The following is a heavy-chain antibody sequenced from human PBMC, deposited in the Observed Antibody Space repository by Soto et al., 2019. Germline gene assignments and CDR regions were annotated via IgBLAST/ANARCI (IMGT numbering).Heavy chain of an antibody. Sequence: QVQLVQSGAEVKEPGASVKVSCTASGYTFTSFGISWVRQAPGQGLEWMGWISAYNGNTNYAERLQGRVTMTTDTTTSTAYMELRRMSSAAKAVYYCARDRDYRTLLPDYGLDVWGQGTTVTVSS. CDR1: GYTFTSFG. V-gene: IGHV1-18*04. J-gene: IGHJ6*02. CDR2: ISAYNGNT. CDR3: ARDRDYRTLLPDYGLDV. D-gene: IGHD4-4*01.